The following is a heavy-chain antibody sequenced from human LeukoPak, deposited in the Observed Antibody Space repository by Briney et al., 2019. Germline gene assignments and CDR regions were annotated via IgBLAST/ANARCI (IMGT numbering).Heavy chain of an antibody. CDR1: GYTFTSYG. D-gene: IGHD1-1*01. CDR2: ISAYNGNT. CDR3: ARGLDDAGDAFDI. J-gene: IGHJ3*02. V-gene: IGHV1-18*01. Sequence: GASVKVSCKASGYTFTSYGISWVRQAPGQGLEWMGWISAYNGNTNYAQKLQGRVTMTRDTSTSTVYMELSSLRSEDTAVYYCARGLDDAGDAFDIWGQGTMVTVSS.